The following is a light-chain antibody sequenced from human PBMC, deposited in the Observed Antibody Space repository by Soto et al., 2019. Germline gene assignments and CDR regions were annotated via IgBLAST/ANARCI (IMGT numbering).Light chain of an antibody. J-gene: IGKJ4*01. CDR1: HNIYNY. CDR2: DAS. V-gene: IGKV1-33*01. Sequence: DIQMTQSPSSLSASVGDRVTIACQASHNIYNYLNWYHQKPGKAPKLLIFDASNLERGVPSRFSGSGSRTHFSLSINNLQPEDVGTYFCQHYDNLPLTFGGGTMVEI. CDR3: QHYDNLPLT.